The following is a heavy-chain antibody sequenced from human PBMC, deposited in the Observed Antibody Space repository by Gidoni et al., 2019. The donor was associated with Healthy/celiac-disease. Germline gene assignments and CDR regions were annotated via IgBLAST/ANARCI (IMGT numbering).Heavy chain of an antibody. CDR3: ATTGGRIAAAGIPRQFCWHY. Sequence: EVQLVESGGGLIQPGGSLSLSCAASGFTVSSNYMSWVRQAPGKGLEWVSVIYSGGSTYYADSVKGRFTISRDNSKNTLYLQMNSLRAEDTAVYYCATTGGRIAAAGIPRQFCWHYWGQETLVTVSS. D-gene: IGHD6-13*01. V-gene: IGHV3-53*01. CDR1: GFTVSSNY. J-gene: IGHJ4*02. CDR2: IYSGGST.